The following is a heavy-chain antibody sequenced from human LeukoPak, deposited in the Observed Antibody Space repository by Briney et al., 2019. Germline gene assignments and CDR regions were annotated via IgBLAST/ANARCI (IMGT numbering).Heavy chain of an antibody. CDR2: IYYSGST. V-gene: IGHV4-59*01. CDR3: ARGYITMAYFDY. J-gene: IGHJ4*02. D-gene: IGHD3-10*01. CDR1: GGSISSYY. Sequence: PSETLSLTCTVSGGSISSYYWSWIRQPPGKGLEWIGYIYYSGSTNYNPSLKSRVTISVDTSKNQFSLKLSSVTAADTAVYYCARGYITMAYFDYWGQGTLVTVSS.